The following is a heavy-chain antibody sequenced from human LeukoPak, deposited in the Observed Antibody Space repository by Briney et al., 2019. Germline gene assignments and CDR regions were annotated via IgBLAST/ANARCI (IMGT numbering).Heavy chain of an antibody. V-gene: IGHV1-18*01. D-gene: IGHD1-7*01. CDR1: GYTFTSYG. CDR3: TRDQSDWNYAGYFDY. CDR2: ISTYNGDT. Sequence: GASVKVSCKASGYTFTSYGISWVRQAPGQGLEWMGWISTYNGDTNYAQNLQARVTMTTDTSTSTAYMELGSLSSDDTAVYYCTRDQSDWNYAGYFDYWGQGTLVTVSS. J-gene: IGHJ4*02.